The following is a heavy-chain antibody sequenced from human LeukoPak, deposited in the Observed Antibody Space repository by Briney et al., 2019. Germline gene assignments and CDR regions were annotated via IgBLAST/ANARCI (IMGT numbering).Heavy chain of an antibody. V-gene: IGHV3-21*01. J-gene: IGHJ4*02. D-gene: IGHD2-2*01. Sequence: GGSLRLSCSASGFTFSSYSMNWVRQAPGKGLEWVSSISSSSSYIYYADSVKGRFTISRDNAKNSLYLQMNSLRAEDTAVYYCARDPEWASVVVPAAIDYWGQGTLVTVSS. CDR3: ARDPEWASVVVPAAIDY. CDR1: GFTFSSYS. CDR2: ISSSSSYI.